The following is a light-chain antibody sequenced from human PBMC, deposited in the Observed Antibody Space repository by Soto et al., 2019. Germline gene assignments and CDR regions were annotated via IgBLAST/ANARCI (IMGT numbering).Light chain of an antibody. CDR3: QKYVSSPWA. Sequence: EIVFTHAPVTLSLPPVERATLSCSASQSVSSTYLVWYQQKPGQAPRLLIYGASTRSTGIPDRFSGSGSGTDFTLTISRLEPEDFAVYYCQKYVSSPWACGQGTKGDIK. CDR1: QSVSSTY. V-gene: IGKV3-20*01. CDR2: GAS. J-gene: IGKJ1*01.